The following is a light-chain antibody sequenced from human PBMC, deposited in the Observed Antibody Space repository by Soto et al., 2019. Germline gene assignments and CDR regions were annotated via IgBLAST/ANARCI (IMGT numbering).Light chain of an antibody. CDR2: ENN. CDR1: SSNIGNNY. CDR3: GTWDISLSLWV. Sequence: QSVLTQPPSVSAAPGQKVTISCSGSSSNIGNNYVSWYQQLPETAPKLLIYENNKRPSGIPDLLSGSKSGTSATLGITGLQTGDEADYYCGTWDISLSLWVFGGGTKLTVL. V-gene: IGLV1-51*02. J-gene: IGLJ3*02.